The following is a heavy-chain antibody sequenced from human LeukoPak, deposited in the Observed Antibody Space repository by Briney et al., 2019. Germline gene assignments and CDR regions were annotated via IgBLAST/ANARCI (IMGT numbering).Heavy chain of an antibody. CDR2: IYSGGST. D-gene: IGHD6-6*01. J-gene: IGHJ4*02. CDR3: ARGSIATFDY. V-gene: IGHV3-53*01. Sequence: GRSLRLSCAASGFTFSSYAMHWVRQAPGKGLEWVSVIYSGGSTYYADSVKGRFTISRDNSKNTLYLQMNSLRAEDTAVYYCARGSIATFDYRGQGTLVTVSS. CDR1: GFTFSSYA.